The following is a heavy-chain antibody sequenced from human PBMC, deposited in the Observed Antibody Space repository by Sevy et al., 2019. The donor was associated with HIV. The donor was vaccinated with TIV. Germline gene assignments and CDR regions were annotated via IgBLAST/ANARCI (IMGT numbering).Heavy chain of an antibody. CDR2: IVVGSGHI. CDR1: GFTFSNRA. D-gene: IGHD2-15*01. V-gene: IGHV1-58*01. Sequence: ASVKVSCQASGFTFSNRAVQWVRQARGQRPEWIGWIVVGSGHINYAENFQERVTLTRDKSTNTAYMELTSLRLEDTAVYYCAAESRGSCTGGSCSVDNGMDVWGQGTTVTVSS. J-gene: IGHJ6*02. CDR3: AAESRGSCTGGSCSVDNGMDV.